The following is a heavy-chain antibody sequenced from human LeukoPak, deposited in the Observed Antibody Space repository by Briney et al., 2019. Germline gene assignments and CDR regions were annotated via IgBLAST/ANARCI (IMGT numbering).Heavy chain of an antibody. Sequence: SETLSLTCTVSGGSISSYYWSWIRQPPGKGLEWIGYIYYSGSTNYSPSLKSRVTISVDTSKNQFSLKLSSVTAADTAVYYCARVKRTGTTFYYYYYGMDVWGQGTTVTVSS. J-gene: IGHJ6*02. CDR2: IYYSGST. CDR1: GGSISSYY. CDR3: ARVKRTGTTFYYYYYGMDV. D-gene: IGHD1-7*01. V-gene: IGHV4-59*12.